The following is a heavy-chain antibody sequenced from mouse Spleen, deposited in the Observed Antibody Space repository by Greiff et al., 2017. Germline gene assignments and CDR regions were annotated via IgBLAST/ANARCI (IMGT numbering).Heavy chain of an antibody. CDR3: ARAQTRGGAMDY. CDR2: INPNNGGT. Sequence: VQLKQSGPELVKPGASVKMSCKASGYTFTDYNMHWVKQSHGKSLEWIGYINPNNGGTSYNQKFKGKATLTVNKSSSTAYMELRSLTSEDSAVYYCARAQTRGGAMDYWGQGTSVTVSS. CDR1: GYTFTDYN. V-gene: IGHV1-22*01. D-gene: IGHD1-3*01. J-gene: IGHJ4*01.